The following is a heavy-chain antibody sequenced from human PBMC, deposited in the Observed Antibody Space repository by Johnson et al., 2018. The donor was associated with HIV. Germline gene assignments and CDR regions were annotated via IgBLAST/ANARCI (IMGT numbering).Heavy chain of an antibody. CDR3: ARSTYGGGDCYSVAFGI. D-gene: IGHD2-21*01. Sequence: QVQLVESGGGLVKPGGSLRLSCAASGFTFSDYYMSWIRQAPGKGLEWVSYISSSGSTIYYADSVKGRFTIPRDNAKNSLYLQMNRLRAEDTAVDYCARSTYGGGDCYSVAFGIWGQGTMVTVSS. J-gene: IGHJ3*02. CDR1: GFTFSDYY. V-gene: IGHV3-11*04. CDR2: ISSSGSTI.